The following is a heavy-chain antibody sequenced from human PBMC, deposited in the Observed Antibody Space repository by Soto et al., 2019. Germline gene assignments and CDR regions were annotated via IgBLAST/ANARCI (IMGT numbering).Heavy chain of an antibody. CDR3: ARLYSRAYDI. Sequence: EVQLLESGGGLVQPGGSLRLSCAASGFTFSSYAMTWVRQTPGQGLRWVSTVTAGGDNTYHADSVKGRFTISRDTSKNTLYLQMNSLRVEATAIYHCARLYSRAYDIWGQGTMVTVSS. CDR1: GFTFSSYA. D-gene: IGHD2-15*01. J-gene: IGHJ3*02. V-gene: IGHV3-23*01. CDR2: VTAGGDNT.